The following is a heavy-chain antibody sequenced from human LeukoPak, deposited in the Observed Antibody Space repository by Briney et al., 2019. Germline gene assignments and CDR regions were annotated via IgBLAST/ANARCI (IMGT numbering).Heavy chain of an antibody. CDR2: IYYSGST. Sequence: PSETLSLTCAVYGGSFSGYYWSWIRQPPGKGLEWIGYIYYSGSTNYNPSLKSRVTISVDTSKNQPSLKLSSVTAADTAVYYCARVSRGYNFYYYYYMDVWGKGTTVTISS. CDR3: ARVSRGYNFYYYYYMDV. V-gene: IGHV4-59*01. CDR1: GGSFSGYY. D-gene: IGHD5-18*01. J-gene: IGHJ6*03.